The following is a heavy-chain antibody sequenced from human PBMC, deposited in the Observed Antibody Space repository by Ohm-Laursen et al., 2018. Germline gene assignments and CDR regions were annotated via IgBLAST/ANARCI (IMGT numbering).Heavy chain of an antibody. J-gene: IGHJ6*02. CDR3: ARVRKDYYGMDV. CDR1: GGSISSGGYY. CDR2: IYYSGST. Sequence: TPSLTCSVSGGSISSGGYYWSWIRQHPGKGLEWIGYIYYSGSTYYNPSLKSLVTISVDTSKNQFSLKLSSVTAADTAVYYCARVRKDYYGMDVWGQGTTVTVSS. V-gene: IGHV4-31*01.